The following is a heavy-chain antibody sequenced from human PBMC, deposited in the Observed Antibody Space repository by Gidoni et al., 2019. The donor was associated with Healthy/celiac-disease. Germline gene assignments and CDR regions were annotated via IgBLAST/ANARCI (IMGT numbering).Heavy chain of an antibody. J-gene: IGHJ4*02. D-gene: IGHD4-4*01. CDR2: INAENGNT. V-gene: IGHV1-3*01. CDR3: ARGPAYTLSRFDY. CDR1: GYTFPSYA. Sequence: QVQLVQSGAEVKKPGASVKVSCKASGYTFPSYAMHWVRQAPGQRLEWMGWINAENGNTKDSQKFQGRVTITRDTSASTAYMELSSLRSEDTAVYYCARGPAYTLSRFDYWGQGTLVTVSS.